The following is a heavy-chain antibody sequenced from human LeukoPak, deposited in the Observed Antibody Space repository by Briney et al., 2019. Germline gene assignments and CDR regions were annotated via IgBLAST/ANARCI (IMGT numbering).Heavy chain of an antibody. D-gene: IGHD1-7*01. V-gene: IGHV3-30-3*01. J-gene: IGHJ6*03. CDR3: ARDGFPITGTTSYMDV. CDR2: ISYDGSNK. CDR1: GFTFSSYA. Sequence: PGGSLRLSCAASGFTFSSYAMHWVRQAPGKGLEWVAVISYDGSNKYYADSVKGRFTISRDNSKNTLYLQMNSLRAEDTAVYYCARDGFPITGTTSYMDVWGKGTTVTVSS.